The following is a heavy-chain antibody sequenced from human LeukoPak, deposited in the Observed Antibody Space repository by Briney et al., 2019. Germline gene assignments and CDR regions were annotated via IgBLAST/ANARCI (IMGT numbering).Heavy chain of an antibody. CDR2: INPNSGGT. D-gene: IGHD3-22*01. CDR1: GYTFTGYY. V-gene: IGHV1-2*02. Sequence: ASVKVSCKASGYTFTGYYMHWVRQAPGQGLEWMGWINPNSGGTNYAQKFQGRVTVTRDTSISTAYMELSRLRSDDTAVYYCARDRYYYDSSGYPFPFDYWGQGTLVTVSS. CDR3: ARDRYYYDSSGYPFPFDY. J-gene: IGHJ4*02.